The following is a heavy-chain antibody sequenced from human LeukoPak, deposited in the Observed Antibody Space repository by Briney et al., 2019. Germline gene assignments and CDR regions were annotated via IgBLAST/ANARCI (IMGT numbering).Heavy chain of an antibody. D-gene: IGHD1-26*01. V-gene: IGHV3-7*01. CDR1: GFIFNNYW. CDR3: ARVAGIYGNAFDI. J-gene: IGHJ3*02. Sequence: GGSLRLSCAASGFIFNNYWMSWVRQGPGKGLEWVAYLKQDGSEKYYVDSVKGRFTIYRDNAKNSLYLQMDSLRAEDTAVYYCARVAGIYGNAFDIWGQGTMVTVSS. CDR2: LKQDGSEK.